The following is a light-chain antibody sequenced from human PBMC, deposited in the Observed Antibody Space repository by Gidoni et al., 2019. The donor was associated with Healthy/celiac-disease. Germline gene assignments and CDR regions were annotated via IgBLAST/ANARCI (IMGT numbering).Light chain of an antibody. Sequence: DIQMTQSPSTLSASVGDRVTITCRASQSISSWLAWYQQKPGKAPKLLIYKASSLESGVPSRFSGSGSGREFTLTISSLQPDDFATYYCQQYNSYEYTFXQXTKLEIK. CDR1: QSISSW. V-gene: IGKV1-5*03. CDR3: QQYNSYEYT. J-gene: IGKJ2*01. CDR2: KAS.